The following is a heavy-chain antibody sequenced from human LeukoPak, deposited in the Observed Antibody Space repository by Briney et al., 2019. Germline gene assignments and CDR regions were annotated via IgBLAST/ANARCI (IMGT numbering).Heavy chain of an antibody. CDR3: ARSVGATSSAAFDI. CDR1: GFTFSSYS. CDR2: ISSSSSYI. J-gene: IGHJ3*02. D-gene: IGHD1-26*01. Sequence: GGSLRLSCAASGFTFSSYSMNWVRQAPGKGLEWVSSISSSSSYIYYADSMQGRFTISRDNAKNSLYLQMSSLRAEDTAVYYCARSVGATSSAAFDIWGQGTMVTVSS. V-gene: IGHV3-21*01.